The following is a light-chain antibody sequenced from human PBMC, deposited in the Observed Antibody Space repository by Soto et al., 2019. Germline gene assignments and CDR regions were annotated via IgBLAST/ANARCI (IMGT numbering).Light chain of an antibody. V-gene: IGKV1-5*01. CDR2: AAS. CDR3: QHYNSNPWT. CDR1: QSISSW. J-gene: IGKJ1*01. Sequence: DIQMTQSPSTLSASVGDRVTITCRASQSISSWLAWYQQKPGKAPKLLIYAASNLESGVPSRFSGSRSGTEFTLTLSSLQPDDFATYYCQHYNSNPWTFGQGTKVEI.